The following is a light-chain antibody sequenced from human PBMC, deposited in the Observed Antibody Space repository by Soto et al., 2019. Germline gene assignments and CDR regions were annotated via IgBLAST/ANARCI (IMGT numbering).Light chain of an antibody. Sequence: EIVMTQSPATLSVSPGERVTLSCRASESLSTYLAWYQQKPGQAPRLLIYGASTKATGIPARFSGSGSATDFTLTISSLQSEDCAVYYCQSYNDWPFTFGHGTKLEI. J-gene: IGKJ2*01. V-gene: IGKV3-15*01. CDR3: QSYNDWPFT. CDR2: GAS. CDR1: ESLSTY.